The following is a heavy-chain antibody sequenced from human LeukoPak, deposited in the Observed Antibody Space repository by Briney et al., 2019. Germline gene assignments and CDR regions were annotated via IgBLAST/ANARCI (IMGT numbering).Heavy chain of an antibody. V-gene: IGHV5-51*01. CDR1: GYSLTNYW. CDR3: ARRASGMYGEGFDY. CDR2: IYPGDSDT. J-gene: IGHJ4*02. Sequence: GESLKISCGLSGYSLTNYWIAWVRQMPGKGLECMGIIYPGDSDTRYSPSFQGQVTISADKSINTAYLQWSSLKASDTAMYYCARRASGMYGEGFDYWGQGTLVTVSS. D-gene: IGHD3-10*02.